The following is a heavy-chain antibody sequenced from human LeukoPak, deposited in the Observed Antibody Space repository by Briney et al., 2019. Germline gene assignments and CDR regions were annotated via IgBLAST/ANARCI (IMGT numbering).Heavy chain of an antibody. Sequence: SETLSLTCAVSGGSFSGYYWNWIRQPAGRGLEWIGRIYTSGSTNYNPSLKSRVTMSVDTSKNQFSLKLSSVTAADTAVYYCARASSHSLGYYYYMYVWGKGTTVTISS. D-gene: IGHD5-18*01. CDR1: GGSFSGYY. CDR3: ARASSHSLGYYYYMYV. CDR2: IYTSGST. V-gene: IGHV4-4*07. J-gene: IGHJ6*03.